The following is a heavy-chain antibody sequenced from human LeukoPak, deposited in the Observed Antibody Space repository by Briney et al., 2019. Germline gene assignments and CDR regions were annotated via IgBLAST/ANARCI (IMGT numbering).Heavy chain of an antibody. CDR3: ASLPGLGYNCFDP. J-gene: IGHJ5*02. CDR1: GFTFSSYS. CDR2: ISSSSSYI. V-gene: IGHV3-21*01. Sequence: GGSLRLSCAASGFTFSSYSMNWVRQAPGKGLEWVSSISSSSSYIYYADSVKGRFTISRDNAKNSLYLQMNSLRAEDTAVYYCASLPGLGYNCFDPWYQGTLVTVTS. D-gene: IGHD7-27*01.